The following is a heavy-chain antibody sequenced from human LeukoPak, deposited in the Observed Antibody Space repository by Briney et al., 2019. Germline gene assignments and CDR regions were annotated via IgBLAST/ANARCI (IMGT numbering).Heavy chain of an antibody. CDR3: ARVARDIVVVPAAIDNAFDI. CDR1: GGSISSGDYY. J-gene: IGHJ3*02. Sequence: PSETLSLTCTVSGGSISSGDYYWSWIRQPPGKGLEWIGYIYYSGSTYYNPSLKSRATISVDTSKNQFSPKLSSVTAADTAVYYCARVARDIVVVPAAIDNAFDIWGQGTMVTVSS. D-gene: IGHD2-2*01. V-gene: IGHV4-30-4*01. CDR2: IYYSGST.